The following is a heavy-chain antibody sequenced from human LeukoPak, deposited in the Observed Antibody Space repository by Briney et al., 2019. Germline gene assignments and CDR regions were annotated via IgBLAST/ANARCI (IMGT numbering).Heavy chain of an antibody. Sequence: GGSLRLSCAASGFTFSTYAMSWVRQAPGKGLEWVSAISGSGGSTYYADSVKGRFTISRDNSKNTLFLLMNSLRAEDTAVYYCVAYYNHSSGHTDFDYWGQGTLVTVSS. V-gene: IGHV3-23*01. CDR3: VAYYNHSSGHTDFDY. D-gene: IGHD3-22*01. J-gene: IGHJ4*02. CDR2: ISGSGGST. CDR1: GFTFSTYA.